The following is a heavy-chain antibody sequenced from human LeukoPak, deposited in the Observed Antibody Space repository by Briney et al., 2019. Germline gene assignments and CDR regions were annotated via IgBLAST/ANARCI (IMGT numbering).Heavy chain of an antibody. J-gene: IGHJ6*03. V-gene: IGHV1-69*05. D-gene: IGHD4-23*01. CDR3: ARSPFDYGGNSYYYYYMDV. CDR2: IIPIFGTA. Sequence: HGASVKVSCKASGGTFSSYAISWARQAPGQGLEWMGGIIPIFGTANYAQKFQGRVTITTDESTSTAYMELSSLRSEDTAVYYCARSPFDYGGNSYYYYYMDVWGKGTTVTVSS. CDR1: GGTFSSYA.